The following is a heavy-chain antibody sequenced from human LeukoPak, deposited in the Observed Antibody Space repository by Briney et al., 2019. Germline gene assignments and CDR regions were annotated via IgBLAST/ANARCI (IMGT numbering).Heavy chain of an antibody. D-gene: IGHD3-10*01. V-gene: IGHV3-21*01. CDR1: GFTFNTYA. J-gene: IGHJ4*02. CDR3: ARYYGSGSPPFDY. CDR2: ISDSSSYI. Sequence: GGSLRLSCAASGFTFNTYAMNWVRQAPGKGLEWVSSISDSSSYIYYADSVKGRFTISRDNAKNSLYLRMNSLRAEDTAVYYCARYYGSGSPPFDYWGQGTLVTVSS.